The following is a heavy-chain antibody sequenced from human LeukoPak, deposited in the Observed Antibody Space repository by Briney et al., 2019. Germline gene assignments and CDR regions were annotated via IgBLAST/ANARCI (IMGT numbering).Heavy chain of an antibody. D-gene: IGHD1-26*01. Sequence: APVKFYSKASGYTFTRYYMHWVRQAPGQGLEWMGIINPSGGSTSYAQKFQGRVTMTRDMSTSTDYMELSSLRSEDTAVYYCARDNSVGDTAWWFDPWGQGTLVTVSS. J-gene: IGHJ5*02. CDR3: ARDNSVGDTAWWFDP. V-gene: IGHV1-46*01. CDR2: INPSGGST. CDR1: GYTFTRYY.